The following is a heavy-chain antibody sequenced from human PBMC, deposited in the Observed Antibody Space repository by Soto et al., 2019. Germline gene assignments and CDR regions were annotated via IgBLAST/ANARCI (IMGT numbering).Heavy chain of an antibody. J-gene: IGHJ4*02. Sequence: QVHLVQSGAEVKKPGSSVKVSCKTSGDTFSNYAVNWVRQAPGQGLEWMGGIIPIFASANYAQKFHGRVTLLADESTSTAYLERSRLRFEDTAMYYCASVRGMGSGWSPLGYWGQGTLVTVSS. CDR1: GDTFSNYA. V-gene: IGHV1-69*12. CDR2: IIPIFASA. D-gene: IGHD6-19*01. CDR3: ASVRGMGSGWSPLGY.